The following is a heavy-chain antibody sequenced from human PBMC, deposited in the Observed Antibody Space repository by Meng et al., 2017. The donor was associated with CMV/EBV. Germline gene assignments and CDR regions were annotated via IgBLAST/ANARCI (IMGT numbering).Heavy chain of an antibody. CDR2: IGTAGDT. Sequence: GESLKISCAASGFTFSSYDMHWVRQATGKGLEWVSAIGTAGDTYYPGSVKGRFTISRENAKNSLYLQMNSLRAGDTAVYYCARRYNWNDGSWGIVVGEDWTPTNYYYYGMDVWGQGTTVTVSS. J-gene: IGHJ6*02. CDR3: ARRYNWNDGSWGIVVGEDWTPTNYYYYGMDV. V-gene: IGHV3-13*01. CDR1: GFTFSSYD. D-gene: IGHD1-1*01.